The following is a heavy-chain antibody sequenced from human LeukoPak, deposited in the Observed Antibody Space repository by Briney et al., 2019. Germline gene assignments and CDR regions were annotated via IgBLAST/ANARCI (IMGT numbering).Heavy chain of an antibody. J-gene: IGHJ4*02. CDR2: IYYSGST. Sequence: SETLSLTCTVSGGSISSSSHYWSWIRQPPGKGLEWIGYIYYSGSTNYNPSLKSRVTISINTSKNQFSLNLTSVTAADTAVYYCARGMYYYDGSGDYWGQGTLVTVSS. CDR3: ARGMYYYDGSGDY. CDR1: GGSISSSSHY. V-gene: IGHV4-61*05. D-gene: IGHD3-22*01.